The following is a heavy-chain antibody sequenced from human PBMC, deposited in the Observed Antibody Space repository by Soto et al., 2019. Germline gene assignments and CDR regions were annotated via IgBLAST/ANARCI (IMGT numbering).Heavy chain of an antibody. V-gene: IGHV4-4*02. D-gene: IGHD4-4*01. CDR2: IYYSGST. J-gene: IGHJ6*02. CDR1: GGSISSSNW. Sequence: QVQLQESGPGLVKPSGTLSLTCAVSGGSISSSNWWSWVRQPPGKGLEWIGEIYYSGSTNYNPSLKSRVTIAVDKSKNQFSLKLSSVTAADTAVYYWARVGGGAIQSYYYGIDVWGQGTTVTVSS. CDR3: ARVGGGAIQSYYYGIDV.